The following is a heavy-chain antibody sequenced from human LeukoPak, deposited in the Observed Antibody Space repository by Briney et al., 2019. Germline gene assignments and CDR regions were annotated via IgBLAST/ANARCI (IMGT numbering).Heavy chain of an antibody. V-gene: IGHV3-9*01. CDR1: GFTIDDYA. CDR3: AKGRGYNYGYIFGYFDY. J-gene: IGHJ4*02. Sequence: GGSLRLSCAASGFTIDDYAMHWVRQAPGKGLEWVSGISWNSGSIGYADSVKGRFTISRDNAKNSLYLQMNSLRAEDTALYYCAKGRGYNYGYIFGYFDYWGQGTLVTVSS. CDR2: ISWNSGSI. D-gene: IGHD5-18*01.